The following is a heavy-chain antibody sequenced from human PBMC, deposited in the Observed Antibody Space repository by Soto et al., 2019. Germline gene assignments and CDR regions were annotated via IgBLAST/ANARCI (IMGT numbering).Heavy chain of an antibody. CDR1: GFTFSSYW. J-gene: IGHJ3*01. CDR3: ARGGWG. D-gene: IGHD1-26*01. V-gene: IGHV3-74*01. Sequence: EVQLVESGGGLVQHGGSLRLSCAASGFTFSSYWMHWVRQAPGKGLVWVSHISTDGSYTTYADSVKGRFTISRDNAKKTLYLQMNSLRAEDTAVYYCARGGWGWGQGTMVTVSS. CDR2: ISTDGSYT.